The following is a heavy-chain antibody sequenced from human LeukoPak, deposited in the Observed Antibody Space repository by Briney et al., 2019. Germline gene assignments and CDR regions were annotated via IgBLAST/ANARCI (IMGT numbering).Heavy chain of an antibody. V-gene: IGHV4-38-2*01. CDR2: IYHGGST. CDR3: ARHGYYYGSGSYTSAFDI. CDR1: GYSISSGYY. J-gene: IGHJ3*02. Sequence: PSETLSLTCSVSGYSISSGYYWGWIRQPPGKGLEWIGSIYHGGSTYDNPSLKSRVIISVDTSNNQFSLKLSSVTAADTAVYYCARHGYYYGSGSYTSAFDIWGQGTMVTVSS. D-gene: IGHD3-10*01.